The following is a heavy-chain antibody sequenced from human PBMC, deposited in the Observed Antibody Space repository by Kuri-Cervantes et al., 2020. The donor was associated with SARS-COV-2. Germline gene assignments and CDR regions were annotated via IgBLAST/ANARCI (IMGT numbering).Heavy chain of an antibody. CDR2: LNVNRDKT. CDR3: ARELGSWPFDY. Sequence: ASVKVSCKASGYTFTSFDINWVRQAPGQGLEWMGWLNVNRDKTGYAQKFQGRVTFTRDTSTSTAYMELTRLASEDTAVYYCARELGSWPFDYWGQGTLVTVSS. CDR1: GYTFTSFD. V-gene: IGHV1-8*03. J-gene: IGHJ4*02. D-gene: IGHD6-13*01.